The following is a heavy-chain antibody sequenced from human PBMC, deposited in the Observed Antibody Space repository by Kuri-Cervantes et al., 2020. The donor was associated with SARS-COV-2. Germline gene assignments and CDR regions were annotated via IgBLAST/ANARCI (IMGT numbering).Heavy chain of an antibody. J-gene: IGHJ4*02. CDR2: IDPSDSET. CDR1: GYIFTSYW. V-gene: IGHV5-10-1*01. CDR3: ATRYGHSFAYGY. Sequence: GGSLRLSCTGSGYIFTSYWIGWVRQMPGKGLEWMGRIDPSDSETNYSPSFEGHVTMSVDKSINTSYLQWSSLTASDTAMYYCATRYGHSFAYGYWGQGSLVTVSS. D-gene: IGHD3-16*01.